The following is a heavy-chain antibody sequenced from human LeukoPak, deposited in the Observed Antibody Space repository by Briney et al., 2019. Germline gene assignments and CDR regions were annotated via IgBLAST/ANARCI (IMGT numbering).Heavy chain of an antibody. D-gene: IGHD3-10*02. CDR2: LNYDGTIK. J-gene: IGHJ6*04. V-gene: IGHV3-30*02. CDR3: AELGITMIGGV. Sequence: GGSLRLSCAASGFTFSNFGMNWVRQAPGKGLEWVAFLNYDGTIKYYADSVKGRFTISRDNAKNSLYLQMNSLRAEDTAVYYCAELGITMIGGVWGKGTTVTISS. CDR1: GFTFSNFG.